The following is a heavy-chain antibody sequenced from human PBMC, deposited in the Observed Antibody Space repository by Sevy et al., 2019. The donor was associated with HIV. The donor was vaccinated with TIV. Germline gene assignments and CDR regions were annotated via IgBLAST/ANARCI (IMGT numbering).Heavy chain of an antibody. D-gene: IGHD1-26*01. Sequence: GGSLRLSCAASGFGVSRSAMNWVRQAPGKGPEWVSAIYSGGTPYYADSVKGRFTISRDNSKNTLYLQMNSLSPEDTAVYYCARRLGAVDDAFDIWGQGTMVTVSS. CDR3: ARRLGAVDDAFDI. V-gene: IGHV3-53*01. CDR2: IYSGGTP. J-gene: IGHJ3*02. CDR1: GFGVSRSA.